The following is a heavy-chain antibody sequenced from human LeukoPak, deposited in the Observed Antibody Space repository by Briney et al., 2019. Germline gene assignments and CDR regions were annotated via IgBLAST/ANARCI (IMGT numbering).Heavy chain of an antibody. CDR3: EGTYYYDSSDDY. V-gene: IGHV3-23*01. CDR1: GFTFSEYW. CDR2: ISGSGTST. D-gene: IGHD3-22*01. J-gene: IGHJ4*02. Sequence: PGGSLRLSCAASGFTFSEYWMHWVRQAPGKGLEWVLAISGSGTSTYYADSVKGRFTISRDNSKNTLYLQMNSLRAEDTAVYYCEGTYYYDSSDDYWGQGTLVTVSS.